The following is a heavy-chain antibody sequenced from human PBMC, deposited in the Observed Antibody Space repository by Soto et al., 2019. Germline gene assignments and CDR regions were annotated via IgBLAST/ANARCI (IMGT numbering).Heavy chain of an antibody. Sequence: QVQLVESGGGVVQPGRSLRLSCAASGFTFSSYGMHWVRQAPGKGLEWVAVISYDGSNKYYADSVKGRFTISRDNSKNTLYLQMNSLRAEDTAVYYCAKDLGGYYGSGRYYGMDVWGQGTTVTVSS. CDR3: AKDLGGYYGSGRYYGMDV. D-gene: IGHD3-10*01. CDR1: GFTFSSYG. CDR2: ISYDGSNK. J-gene: IGHJ6*02. V-gene: IGHV3-30*18.